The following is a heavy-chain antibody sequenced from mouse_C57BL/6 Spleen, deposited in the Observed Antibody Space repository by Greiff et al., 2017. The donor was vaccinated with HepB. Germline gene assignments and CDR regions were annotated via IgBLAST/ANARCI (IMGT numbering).Heavy chain of an antibody. CDR3: ARHNSNPYYYAMDY. D-gene: IGHD2-5*01. J-gene: IGHJ4*01. CDR2: IWSDGST. CDR1: GFSLTSYG. Sequence: VQVVESGPGLVAPSQSLSITCTVSGFSLTSYGVHWVRQPPGKGLEWLVVIWSDGSTTYNSALKSRLSISKDNSKSQVFLKMNSLQTDDTAMYYCARHNSNPYYYAMDYWGQGTSVTVSS. V-gene: IGHV2-6-1*01.